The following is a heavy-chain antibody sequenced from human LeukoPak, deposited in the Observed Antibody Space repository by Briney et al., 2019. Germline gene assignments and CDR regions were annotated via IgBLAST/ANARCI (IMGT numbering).Heavy chain of an antibody. J-gene: IGHJ4*02. CDR2: ISGSGDST. CDR3: AGGPEGYFDD. Sequence: GGSLRLSCTASGFTFSNAWMSWVRQAPGKGLEWVSAISGSGDSTYYAASVEGRFTISRDNSKNTLSLQMNTLRAEDTAIYYCAGGPEGYFDDWGQGTLVTVSS. CDR1: GFTFSNAW. D-gene: IGHD7-27*01. V-gene: IGHV3-23*01.